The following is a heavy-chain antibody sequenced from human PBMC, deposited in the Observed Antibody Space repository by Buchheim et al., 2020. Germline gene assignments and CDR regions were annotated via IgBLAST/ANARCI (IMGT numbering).Heavy chain of an antibody. J-gene: IGHJ4*02. CDR1: GFTFSSYS. CDR2: ITRSSSPI. D-gene: IGHD2-2*01. Sequence: DVQLVESGGGLVQPGGSLRLSCAASGFTFSSYSMNWVRQTPGKGLEWVSYITRSSSPIHYADSVRGRSTISRDNAKNSLFLQINSVRTEDTGIYYCTRDPNALDYWGQGTL. V-gene: IGHV3-48*01. CDR3: TRDPNALDY.